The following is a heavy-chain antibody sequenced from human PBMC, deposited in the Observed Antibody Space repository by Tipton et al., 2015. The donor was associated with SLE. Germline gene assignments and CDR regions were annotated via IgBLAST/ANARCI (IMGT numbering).Heavy chain of an antibody. CDR3: ASGTLEWSHEPDY. D-gene: IGHD3-3*01. CDR2: IYTSGST. V-gene: IGHV4-61*02. J-gene: IGHJ4*02. Sequence: GLVKPSETLSLTCTVSGGSISSGSYYWSWIRQPAGKGLEWIGRIYTSGSTNYNPSLKSRVTISVDTSKNQFSLRLSSVTAADTAMFYCASGTLEWSHEPDYWGQGTLVTVSS. CDR1: GGSISSGSYY.